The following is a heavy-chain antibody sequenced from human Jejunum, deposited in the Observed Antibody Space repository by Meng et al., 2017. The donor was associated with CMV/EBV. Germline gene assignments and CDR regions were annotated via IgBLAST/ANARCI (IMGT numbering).Heavy chain of an antibody. D-gene: IGHD1-26*01. J-gene: IGHJ4*02. CDR3: ARGTGAGNY. CDR2: TSAYNTHT. CDR1: GYTFTDFG. V-gene: IGHV1-18*01. Sequence: QVQLVHAGPEVKKPGASVRVSCKTSGYTFTDFGISWVRQAPGQGLEWMGWTSAYNTHTNYAQKFQDRFTMTTDTSTNTAYMELRNLRSDDTAIYYCARGTGAGNYWGPGTLVTVSS.